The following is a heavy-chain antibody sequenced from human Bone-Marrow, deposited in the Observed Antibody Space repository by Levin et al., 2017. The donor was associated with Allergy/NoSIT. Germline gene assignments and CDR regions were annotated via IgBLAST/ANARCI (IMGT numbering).Heavy chain of an antibody. CDR1: EFTLTGYS. Sequence: GESLKISCTASEFTLTGYSMNWVRQAPGKGLEWVSHISSSSNTIYYADSVQGRFTISRDNGRNSLFLQMNSLRAEDTAVYYCTREPYYHYYMDVWGKGTTVFVSS. CDR3: TREPYYHYYMDV. V-gene: IGHV3-48*01. J-gene: IGHJ6*03. CDR2: ISSSSNTI.